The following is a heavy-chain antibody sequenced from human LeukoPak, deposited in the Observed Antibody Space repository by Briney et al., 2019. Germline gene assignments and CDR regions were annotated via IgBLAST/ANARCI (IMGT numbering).Heavy chain of an antibody. CDR1: GFTFSNYA. D-gene: IGHD2-21*02. CDR2: ISGGGDIT. CDR3: VREDTPATANY. Sequence: GGSLRLSCAGSGFTFSNYAMTWVRQAPGKGLEWVSAISGGGDITYYADSVTGRFTISRDNSKDTLFLQMHSLRPGDTAVYYCVREDTPATANYWGQGTLVTISS. J-gene: IGHJ4*02. V-gene: IGHV3-23*01.